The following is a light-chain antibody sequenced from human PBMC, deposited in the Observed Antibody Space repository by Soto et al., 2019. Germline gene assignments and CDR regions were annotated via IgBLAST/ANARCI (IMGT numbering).Light chain of an antibody. CDR3: QQYNNWPYT. Sequence: DTTISASRSSVSASVGDRVTITCRASQSIGGWLAWYQQKPGKAPKLLIYDASSLESGVPSRFSGSESGTEYTLTISSLQPEDFAVYYCQQYNNWPYTCGQGTKVDIK. J-gene: IGKJ2*01. CDR1: QSIGGW. V-gene: IGKV1-5*01. CDR2: DAS.